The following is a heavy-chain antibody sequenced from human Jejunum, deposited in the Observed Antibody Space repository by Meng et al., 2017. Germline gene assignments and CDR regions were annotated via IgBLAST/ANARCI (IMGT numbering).Heavy chain of an antibody. CDR3: ARRIRGGSYLG. J-gene: IGHJ4*02. Sequence: QPQLLQGGAGRLKPSETLSLTCTVYGDSFTDYYWNWIRQPPGKGLEWIGEIHHSGSTNYNASLESRVTISRDTSKKQFSLRLSSVTAADTAVYYCARRIRGGSYLGWGQGSLVTVSS. CDR1: GDSFTDYY. V-gene: IGHV4-34*01. CDR2: IHHSGST. D-gene: IGHD1-26*01.